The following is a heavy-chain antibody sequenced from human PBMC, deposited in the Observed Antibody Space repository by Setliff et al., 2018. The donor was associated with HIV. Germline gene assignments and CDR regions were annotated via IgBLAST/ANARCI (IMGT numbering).Heavy chain of an antibody. CDR1: GGSISSNSYY. D-gene: IGHD3-9*01. J-gene: IGHJ4*02. CDR3: ARDQPQDYDSLTGYYTGRYFDY. CDR2: IYHSGRT. V-gene: IGHV4-39*07. Sequence: LSLTCTVSGGSISSNSYYWGWIRQPPGKGLEWIGSIYHSGRTYYNPSLKSRVTISVDTSKNQFSLKLTSVTAADTAVYYCARDQPQDYDSLTGYYTGRYFDYWGRGTLVTVS.